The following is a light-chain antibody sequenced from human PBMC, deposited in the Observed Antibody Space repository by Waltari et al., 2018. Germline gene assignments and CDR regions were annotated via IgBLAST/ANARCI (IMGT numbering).Light chain of an antibody. CDR3: GTWDSSLKAVV. V-gene: IGLV1-51*01. J-gene: IGLJ3*02. Sequence: QSVLTQPPSVSAAPGQKVTVSCPGSSSNLENNHVPLYPQLPGTAPKLLMYDDYERPSGIPDRFSGSKSGTSATLGITGLQTGDEADYYCGTWDSSLKAVVFGGGTKLTVL. CDR1: SSNLENNH. CDR2: DDY.